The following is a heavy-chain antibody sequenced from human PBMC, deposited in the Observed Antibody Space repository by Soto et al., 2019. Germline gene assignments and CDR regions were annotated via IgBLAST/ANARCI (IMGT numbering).Heavy chain of an antibody. D-gene: IGHD1-26*01. Sequence: QPGGSLRLSCTASGFIFGSFAMTWVRQAPGKGLEGVAVITYNGGDTLYADSVKGRFTISRDNSENALYLEMNGLRPEDAAVYYCAKTSGMSYPESRIFEYWGRGTRVTVS. V-gene: IGHV3-23*01. CDR1: GFIFGSFA. J-gene: IGHJ4*02. CDR3: AKTSGMSYPESRIFEY. CDR2: ITYNGGDT.